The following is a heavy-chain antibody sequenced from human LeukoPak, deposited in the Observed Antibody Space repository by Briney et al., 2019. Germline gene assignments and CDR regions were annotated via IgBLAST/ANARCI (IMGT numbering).Heavy chain of an antibody. V-gene: IGHV3-21*01. D-gene: IGHD6-13*01. CDR2: ISSSSSYI. J-gene: IGHJ6*02. CDR3: ARGGKQQLPNYYYGMDV. CDR1: GFTFSSYS. Sequence: GGSLRLSCAASGFTFSSYSMNWVRQAPGKGLEWVSSISSSSSYIYYADSVKGRFTISRDNAKNSLYLQMNSLRAEDTAVYYCARGGKQQLPNYYYGMDVWGQGTTVTVSS.